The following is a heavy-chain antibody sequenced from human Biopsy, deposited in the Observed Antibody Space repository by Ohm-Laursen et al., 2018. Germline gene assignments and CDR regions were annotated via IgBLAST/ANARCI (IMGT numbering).Heavy chain of an antibody. Sequence: SSESVSCQASGYMFTSYDITWVRQAAGQGPEWIGWLNPVSGNSNFGQKFRGRVTVTSDTSISTAYMELSGLTSDDTATYYCGRAVRNQLLTDPWGQGTLVTVTS. V-gene: IGHV1-8*01. D-gene: IGHD1-7*01. CDR2: LNPVSGNS. CDR3: GRAVRNQLLTDP. J-gene: IGHJ5*02. CDR1: GYMFTSYD.